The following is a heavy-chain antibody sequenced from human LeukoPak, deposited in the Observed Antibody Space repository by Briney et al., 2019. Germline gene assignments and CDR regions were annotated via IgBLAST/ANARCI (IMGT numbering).Heavy chain of an antibody. D-gene: IGHD2-15*01. J-gene: IGHJ6*02. Sequence: ASGFTFSSXGXXXVRQAPGKGXXGVAFIRYDGSNKYYADSVKGRFTISRDNSKNTLYLQMNSLRAEDTAVYYCAKGQGYCSGGSCYSEDYYYYYGMDVWGQGTTVTVSS. CDR2: IRYDGSNK. CDR3: AKGQGYCSGGSCYSEDYYYYYGMDV. V-gene: IGHV3-30*02. CDR1: GFTFSSXG.